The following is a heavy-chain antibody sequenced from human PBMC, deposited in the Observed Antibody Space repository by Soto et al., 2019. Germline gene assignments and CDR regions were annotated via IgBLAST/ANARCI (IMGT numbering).Heavy chain of an antibody. V-gene: IGHV3-30*18. Sequence: GGSLRLSCAASGFTFSSYGMHWVRQAPGKGLEWVAVISYDGSNKYYADSVKGRFTISRDNSKNTLYLQMNSLGAEDTAVYYCAKLGVAGTDFDYWGQGTLVTVSS. D-gene: IGHD6-19*01. CDR1: GFTFSSYG. CDR3: AKLGVAGTDFDY. CDR2: ISYDGSNK. J-gene: IGHJ4*02.